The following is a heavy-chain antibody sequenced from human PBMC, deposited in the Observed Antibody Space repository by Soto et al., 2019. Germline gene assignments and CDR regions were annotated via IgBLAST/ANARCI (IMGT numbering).Heavy chain of an antibody. J-gene: IGHJ4*02. CDR3: ASRWGGSFDY. CDR1: GGSISSSSYY. Sequence: SETLSLTCTVSGGSISSSSYYWGWIRQPPGKGLEWIGSIYYSGSTYYNPSLKSRVTISVDTSKNQFSLKLSSVTAADTAVYYCASRWGGSFDYWGQGTLVTVSS. CDR2: IYYSGST. D-gene: IGHD3-16*01. V-gene: IGHV4-39*07.